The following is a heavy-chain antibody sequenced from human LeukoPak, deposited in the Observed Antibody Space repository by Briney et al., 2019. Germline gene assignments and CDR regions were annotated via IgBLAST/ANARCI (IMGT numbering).Heavy chain of an antibody. CDR1: GVTVSSNY. Sequence: GSLRLSCAASGVTVSSNYMSWVRQPPGKGLEWIGEIYHSGSTNYNPSLKSRVSISVDKSKNQFSLKLDSVTAADTAVYYCARGRKYTSGYRVTELGSGYSDYWGQGTLVTVSS. CDR2: IYHSGST. J-gene: IGHJ4*02. V-gene: IGHV4-4*02. D-gene: IGHD5-18*01. CDR3: ARGRKYTSGYRVTELGSGYSDY.